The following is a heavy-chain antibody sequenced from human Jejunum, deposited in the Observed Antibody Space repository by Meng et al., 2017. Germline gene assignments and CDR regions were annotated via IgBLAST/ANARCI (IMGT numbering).Heavy chain of an antibody. D-gene: IGHD3-10*02. J-gene: IGHJ2*01. CDR3: ARADYVRYFDL. CDR1: GDASESHDW. V-gene: IGHV4-4*02. Sequence: VHPTVSGSRLDKPSQPLSLPCAVAGDASESHDWWTWPRPPPVHGLELIGEVSYSWSTHYNPSLQSRVTISIDNSKNRFSLSLNSVTAAATAIYYCARADYVRYFDLWGRGTLVTVSS. CDR2: VSYSWST.